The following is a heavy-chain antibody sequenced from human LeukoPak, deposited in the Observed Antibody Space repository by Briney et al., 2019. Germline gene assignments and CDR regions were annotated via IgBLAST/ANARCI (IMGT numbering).Heavy chain of an antibody. D-gene: IGHD4-11*01. CDR2: IWYGGSNK. CDR1: GFTFSSYG. CDR3: AKEDYSSSFDY. Sequence: GGSLRLSCAASGFTFSSYGMHWVRQAPGKGLEWVAVIWYGGSNKYYADSVKGRFTISRDNSKNTLYLQMNSLRAEDTAVYYCAKEDYSSSFDYWGQGTLVTVSS. J-gene: IGHJ4*02. V-gene: IGHV3-30*02.